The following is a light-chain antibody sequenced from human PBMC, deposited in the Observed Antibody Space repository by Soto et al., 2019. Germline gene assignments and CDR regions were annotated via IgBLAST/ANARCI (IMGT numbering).Light chain of an antibody. V-gene: IGLV1-40*01. CDR2: GNS. CDR3: SSYTTSNSYV. CDR1: SSNIGAGYD. J-gene: IGLJ1*01. Sequence: QSVLTQPPSVSGAPGQRVTISCTGSSSNIGAGYDVHWYQQLPGTAPKLLIYGNSNRPSGVPDRFSGSKSGTSASLAITGLQAEDEADYYCSSYTTSNSYVFGTGTKV.